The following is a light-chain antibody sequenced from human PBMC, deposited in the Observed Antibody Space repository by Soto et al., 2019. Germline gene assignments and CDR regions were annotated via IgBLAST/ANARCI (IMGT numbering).Light chain of an antibody. CDR2: GAS. CDR1: QSVSSSY. CDR3: QQYGSSPRT. Sequence: EIVLTQSPGTLSLSPGERATLSCRASQSVSSSYLAWYQQKPGQAPRLLIYGASSRATGIPDRFSGSGSGTDFTLTISRLEPEDFAVYYCQQYGSSPRTFGXXXKVDIK. V-gene: IGKV3-20*01. J-gene: IGKJ1*01.